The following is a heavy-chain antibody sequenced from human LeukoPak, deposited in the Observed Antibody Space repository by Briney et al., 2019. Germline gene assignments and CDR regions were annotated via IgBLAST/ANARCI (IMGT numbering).Heavy chain of an antibody. J-gene: IGHJ4*02. Sequence: GGSRRLSCAASGITLSSYVMSWVRQAPGKGLEWVSVMSGSGGNTYYADSVKGRFTISRDNSKNTLYLQMNSLRAEDTAVYYCTKGVYYDSSGYISGWGQGTLVTVSS. V-gene: IGHV3-23*01. CDR2: MSGSGGNT. CDR1: GITLSSYV. CDR3: TKGVYYDSSGYISG. D-gene: IGHD3-22*01.